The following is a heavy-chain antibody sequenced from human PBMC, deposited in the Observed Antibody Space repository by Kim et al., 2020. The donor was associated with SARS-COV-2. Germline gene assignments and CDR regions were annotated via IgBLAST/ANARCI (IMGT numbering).Heavy chain of an antibody. Sequence: GRFTISRDNSKKTLYLQMNSLRAEDTAVYYCAKDPPVDRGSYGVVGYFQHWGQGTLVTVSS. J-gene: IGHJ1*01. V-gene: IGHV3-23*01. D-gene: IGHD1-26*01. CDR3: AKDPPVDRGSYGVVGYFQH.